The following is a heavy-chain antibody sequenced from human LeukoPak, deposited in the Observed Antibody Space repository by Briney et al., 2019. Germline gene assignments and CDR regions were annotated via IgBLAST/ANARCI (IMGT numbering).Heavy chain of an antibody. J-gene: IGHJ4*02. Sequence: GGSLRLSCAASGLNFSDYYMSWIRQAPGEGLEWVSYISTTGYTIYYADSVKGRFTISRDNAKNSLYLQMNSLRAEDTAVYYCARREGSFDYWGQGTLVTVSS. CDR3: ARREGSFDY. D-gene: IGHD6-6*01. V-gene: IGHV3-11*01. CDR2: ISTTGYTI. CDR1: GLNFSDYY.